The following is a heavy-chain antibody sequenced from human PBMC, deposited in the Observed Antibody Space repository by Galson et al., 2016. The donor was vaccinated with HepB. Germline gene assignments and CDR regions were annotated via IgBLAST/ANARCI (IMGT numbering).Heavy chain of an antibody. CDR1: GFKFNVYG. CDR3: AKNDILAGYSAFDY. CDR2: IWNDGSER. Sequence: SLRLSCAASGFKFNVYGMHWVRQAPGKGLQWVAIIWNDGSERHYADSVKGRVTISRDNSKNTLHLQMNSLRSEDTAVYYCAKNDILAGYSAFDYWGQGTLVTVSS. J-gene: IGHJ4*02. D-gene: IGHD3-9*01. V-gene: IGHV3-30*02.